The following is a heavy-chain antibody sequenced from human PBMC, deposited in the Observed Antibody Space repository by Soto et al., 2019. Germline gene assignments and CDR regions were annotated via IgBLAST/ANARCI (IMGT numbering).Heavy chain of an antibody. J-gene: IGHJ4*02. CDR2: IFWHDDK. Sequence: QITLKESGPPVVKPTETLTLTCTFSGFSLTTSGVGVGWVRQSPGKAPEWLALIFWHDDKRYSTSLKSRLTITKDTSKNQVVLTMANVDPADTATYSCAHRVLRTVFGLVTTTAIYFDFWGQGTPVVVSS. V-gene: IGHV2-5*01. CDR1: GFSLTTSGVG. D-gene: IGHD3-3*01. CDR3: AHRVLRTVFGLVTTTAIYFDF.